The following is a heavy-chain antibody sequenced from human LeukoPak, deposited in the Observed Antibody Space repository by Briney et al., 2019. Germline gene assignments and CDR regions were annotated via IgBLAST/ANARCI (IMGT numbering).Heavy chain of an antibody. J-gene: IGHJ4*02. CDR1: VYTFTRYY. D-gene: IGHD6-19*01. CDR3: ARERAVAGTFGDY. V-gene: IGHV1-46*01. CDR2: INPSGGST. Sequence: ASVKVSCEESVYTFTRYYMHCVRDDPGRGLEWMGRINPSGGSTSYEQKFESRVTMTRDNNTNTVYMQLISVRSEDTAVDYCARERAVAGTFGDYWGQGTMVTVSS.